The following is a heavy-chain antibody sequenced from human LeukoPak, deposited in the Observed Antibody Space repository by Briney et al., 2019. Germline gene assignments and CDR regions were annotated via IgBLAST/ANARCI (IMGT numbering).Heavy chain of an antibody. J-gene: IGHJ4*02. CDR2: IWFDGSNK. CDR1: GFTFSNNG. D-gene: IGHD1-26*01. Sequence: PGTSLRLSCAASGFTFSNNGMHWVRQAPDKGLEWLALIWFDGSNKYYADSVKGRFTISRDNSKKTLYLQMNSLTAEDTAVYYCGSSDASAYYQSIDYWGQGTLVTVSS. CDR3: GSSDASAYYQSIDY. V-gene: IGHV3-33*01.